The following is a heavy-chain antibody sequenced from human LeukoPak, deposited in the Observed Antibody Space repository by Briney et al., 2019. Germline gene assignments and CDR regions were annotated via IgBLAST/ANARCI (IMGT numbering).Heavy chain of an antibody. Sequence: GGSLRLSCAASGFTFSSYVMRWVRQAPGKGLEWVSTIDGSGVGTYYADSVKGRFTISRDNAKNSLYLQMNSLRVEDTAIYYCAREVAVTGTPSPDNWGQGTLVTVSS. D-gene: IGHD6-19*01. J-gene: IGHJ4*02. CDR3: AREVAVTGTPSPDN. V-gene: IGHV3-23*01. CDR1: GFTFSSYV. CDR2: IDGSGVGT.